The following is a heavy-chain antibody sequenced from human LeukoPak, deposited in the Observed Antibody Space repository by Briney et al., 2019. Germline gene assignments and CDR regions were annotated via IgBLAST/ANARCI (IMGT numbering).Heavy chain of an antibody. J-gene: IGHJ1*01. CDR3: ARAGYNNGWYEV. D-gene: IGHD6-19*01. V-gene: IGHV3-30-3*01. CDR1: GFTFSSYA. CDR2: ISYDGSNK. Sequence: PGGSLRLSCAASGFTFSSYAMHWVRQAPGKGLEWVAVISYDGSNKYYADSVKGRFTISRDNSKNTLYLQMNSLRAEDTAVYYCARAGYNNGWYEVWGQGTLVTVSS.